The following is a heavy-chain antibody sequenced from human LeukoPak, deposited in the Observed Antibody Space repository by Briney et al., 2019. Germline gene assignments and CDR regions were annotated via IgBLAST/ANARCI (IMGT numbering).Heavy chain of an antibody. Sequence: SETLSLTCTVSGYSISSGYYWGWIRQPPGKGLEWIGYIYYGGSTNYNPSLKSRVTISVDTSKNQFSLKLSSVTAADTAVYYCVKGLAFDYWGQGTLVTVSS. D-gene: IGHD3/OR15-3a*01. J-gene: IGHJ4*02. CDR2: IYYGGST. CDR3: VKGLAFDY. CDR1: GYSISSGYY. V-gene: IGHV4-61*05.